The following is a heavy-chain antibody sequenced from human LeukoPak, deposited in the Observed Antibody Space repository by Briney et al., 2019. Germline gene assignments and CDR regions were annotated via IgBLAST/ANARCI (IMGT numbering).Heavy chain of an antibody. V-gene: IGHV4-30-4*01. CDR2: MYYSGST. CDR3: ARPYYYDSRIDP. D-gene: IGHD3-22*01. J-gene: IGHJ5*02. Sequence: TSQTLSLTCTVSGGSISSGDYYWSWIRQPPGKGLEWIGYMYYSGSTYYNPSLKSRVTISLDTSKNQFSLKLNSVTAADTAAYYCARPYYYDSRIDPWGQGTLVTVSS. CDR1: GGSISSGDYY.